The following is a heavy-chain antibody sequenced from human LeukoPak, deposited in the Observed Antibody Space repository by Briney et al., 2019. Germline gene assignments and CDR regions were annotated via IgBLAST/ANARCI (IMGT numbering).Heavy chain of an antibody. CDR1: GYSISSGYY. J-gene: IGHJ4*02. CDR2: IYHSGST. Sequence: PSETLSLTCAVSGYSISSGYYWGWIRQPPGKGLEWIGSIYHSGSTYYNPSLKSRVTISVDTSKNQFSLKPSSVTAADTAVYYCARVLTIFGVAIYYFDYWGQGTLVTVSS. D-gene: IGHD3-3*01. V-gene: IGHV4-38-2*01. CDR3: ARVLTIFGVAIYYFDY.